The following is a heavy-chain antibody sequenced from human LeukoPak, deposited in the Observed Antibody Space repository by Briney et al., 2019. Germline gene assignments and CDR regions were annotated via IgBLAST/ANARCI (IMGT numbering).Heavy chain of an antibody. Sequence: GASVKVSFKRSGYTFTGYYLHWLRQAPGQGLEWMGWINPNTGAIMFAEKFRGRVTMTRDTSLSTGYMEVRGLKSDDTAVYYCARDRVGSGWPRPYYFEFWGEGTPVTVSS. J-gene: IGHJ4*02. CDR1: GYTFTGYY. D-gene: IGHD6-19*01. V-gene: IGHV1-2*02. CDR3: ARDRVGSGWPRPYYFEF. CDR2: INPNTGAI.